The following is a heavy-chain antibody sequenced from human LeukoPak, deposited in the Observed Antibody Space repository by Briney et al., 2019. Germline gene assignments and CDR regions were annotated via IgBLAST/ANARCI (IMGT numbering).Heavy chain of an antibody. J-gene: IGHJ4*02. Sequence: SETLSLTCTVSGYSISSGYYWGWIRQPPGKGLEWIGSIYHSGSTYYNPSLKSRVTISVDTSKNQFSLKLSSVTAADTAVYYCAKDSAKKYDDYWGQGTLVTVSS. CDR2: IYHSGST. CDR1: GYSISSGYY. D-gene: IGHD2/OR15-2a*01. CDR3: AKDSAKKYDDY. V-gene: IGHV4-38-2*02.